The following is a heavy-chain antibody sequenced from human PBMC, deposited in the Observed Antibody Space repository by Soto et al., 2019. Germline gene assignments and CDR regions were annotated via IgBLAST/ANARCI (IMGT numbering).Heavy chain of an antibody. CDR1: GFTFSDYY. V-gene: IGHV3-11*01. CDR2: ISSSGSTI. D-gene: IGHD6-19*01. J-gene: IGHJ6*03. CDR3: ARDPADPTPYYYYYYMDV. Sequence: GGSLRLSCAASGFTFSDYYMSWIRQAPGKGLEWVSDISSSGSTIYYADYVKGRFTISRDNAKNSPYLQMNSLRAEDTAVYYCARDPADPTPYYYYYYMDVWGKGTTVTVSS.